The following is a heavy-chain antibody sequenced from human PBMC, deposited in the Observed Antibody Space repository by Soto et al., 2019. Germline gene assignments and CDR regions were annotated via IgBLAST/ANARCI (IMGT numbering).Heavy chain of an antibody. J-gene: IGHJ4*02. CDR3: AKDLLAWGGTDLFDY. D-gene: IGHD3-16*01. CDR1: GFTFSSYG. CDR2: ISFDGSHK. Sequence: QVQLVESGGGVVQPGRSLRLSCAASGFTFSSYGTHWVRQTPGKGLEWVALISFDGSHKYYADSVKGRFTISRDNSKNTLFLQMNSLGSEDTAVYYCAKDLLAWGGTDLFDYWGQGTLVTVSS. V-gene: IGHV3-30*18.